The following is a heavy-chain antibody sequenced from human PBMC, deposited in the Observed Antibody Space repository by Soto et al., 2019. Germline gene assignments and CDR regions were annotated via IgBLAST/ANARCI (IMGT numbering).Heavy chain of an antibody. CDR3: ARNPITYFRFDY. J-gene: IGHJ4*02. CDR1: GGSIGSGAYY. Sequence: SETLSLTCTVSGGSIGSGAYYWSWIRQHPGKGLEWIGYIYYSGNTYYNPSLKSRVTISVDTSKNQFSLNLSSVTAADTAVYYCARNPITYFRFDYWGQGTLVTVSS. V-gene: IGHV4-31*03. CDR2: IYYSGNT. D-gene: IGHD1-20*01.